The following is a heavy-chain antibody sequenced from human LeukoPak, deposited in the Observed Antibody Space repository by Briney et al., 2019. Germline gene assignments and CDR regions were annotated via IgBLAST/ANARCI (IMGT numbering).Heavy chain of an antibody. Sequence: ASVKVSCKASGYTFTGYYMHWVRQAPGQGLGWMGWINPNSGGTNYAQKFQGRVTMTRDTSISTAYMELSRLRSDDTAVYYCARIPEYYDFWSGPESDYWGQGTLVTVSS. D-gene: IGHD3-3*01. CDR2: INPNSGGT. CDR3: ARIPEYYDFWSGPESDY. V-gene: IGHV1-2*02. J-gene: IGHJ4*02. CDR1: GYTFTGYY.